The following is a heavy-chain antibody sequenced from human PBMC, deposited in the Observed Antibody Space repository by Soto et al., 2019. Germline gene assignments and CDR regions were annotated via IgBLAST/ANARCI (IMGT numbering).Heavy chain of an antibody. V-gene: IGHV3-23*01. CDR2: ISGSGGST. Sequence: GGSLRLSCAASGFTFSSYAMSWVRQAPGKGLEWVSAISGSGGSTYYADSVKGRFTISRDNSKNTLYLQMNSLRAEDTAVYYCATDYPSTRLVMTSFDPWGQGTLVTVSS. J-gene: IGHJ5*02. D-gene: IGHD6-25*01. CDR1: GFTFSSYA. CDR3: ATDYPSTRLVMTSFDP.